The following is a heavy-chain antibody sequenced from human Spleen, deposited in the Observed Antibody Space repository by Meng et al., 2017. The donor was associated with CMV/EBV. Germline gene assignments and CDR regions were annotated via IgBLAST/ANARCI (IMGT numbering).Heavy chain of an antibody. CDR1: GFTFSDYS. CDR3: VRSPGSCSSTSCYSNHFDY. Sequence: GESLKISCAASGFTFSDYSMNWVRQAPGKGLEWVSSISSSGVYIFYANSVEGRFTISRDNAKNSLHLQMNNLRAEDTAVYYCVRSPGSCSSTSCYSNHFDYWGQGALVTVSS. CDR2: ISSSGVYI. V-gene: IGHV3-21*01. D-gene: IGHD2-2*01. J-gene: IGHJ4*02.